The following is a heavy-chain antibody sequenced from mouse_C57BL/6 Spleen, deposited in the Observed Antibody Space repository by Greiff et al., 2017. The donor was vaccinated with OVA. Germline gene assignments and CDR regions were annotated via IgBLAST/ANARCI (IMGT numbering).Heavy chain of an antibody. D-gene: IGHD2-4*01. CDR2: ISNGGGST. CDR3: ARRHDYDGGFDY. Sequence: DVQLQESGGGLVQPGGSLKLSCAASGFTFSDYYMYWVRQTPEKRLEWVAYISNGGGSTYYPDTVKGRFTISRDNAKNTLYLQMSRLKSEDTAMYYCARRHDYDGGFDYWGQGTTLTVSS. J-gene: IGHJ2*01. V-gene: IGHV5-12*01. CDR1: GFTFSDYY.